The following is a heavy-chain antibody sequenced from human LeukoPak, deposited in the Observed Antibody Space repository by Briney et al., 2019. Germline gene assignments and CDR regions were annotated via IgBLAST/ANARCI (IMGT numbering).Heavy chain of an antibody. CDR2: IYYSGST. D-gene: IGHD2-15*01. Sequence: SETLSLTCTVSGGSIGSYYWSWIRQPPGKGLEWIAYIYYSGSTNYNPSLKSRVTISVDTSNNQFSLKLTSVTAADTAVYYCVRHPARGAGGYAFDIWGQGTMVTVSS. V-gene: IGHV4-59*08. CDR3: VRHPARGAGGYAFDI. J-gene: IGHJ3*02. CDR1: GGSIGSYY.